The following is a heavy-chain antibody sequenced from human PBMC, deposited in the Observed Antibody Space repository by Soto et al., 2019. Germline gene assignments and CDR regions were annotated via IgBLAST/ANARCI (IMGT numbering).Heavy chain of an antibody. CDR3: ARDFPEGDIVVGAAAFDP. V-gene: IGHV1-46*01. D-gene: IGHD2-2*01. CDR1: GFSFSDYF. J-gene: IGHJ5*02. Sequence: ASVKVSCKASGFSFSDYFMHWVRQAPGQGLEWMGIINPSGDSRNYAQKFQGRVTITTDTSTSTVYMDLSSLRSEDTAVYYCARDFPEGDIVVGAAAFDPWGQGTLVTVSS. CDR2: INPSGDSR.